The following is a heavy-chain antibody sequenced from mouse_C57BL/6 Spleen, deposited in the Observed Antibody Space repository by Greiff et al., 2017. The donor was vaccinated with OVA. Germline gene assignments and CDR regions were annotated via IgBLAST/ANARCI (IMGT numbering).Heavy chain of an antibody. D-gene: IGHD2-1*01. V-gene: IGHV1-52*01. Sequence: QVQLQQPGAELVRPGSSVKLSCKASGYTFTSYWMHWVKQRPIQGLEWIGNIDPSDSETHYNQKFKVKATLTVDKSSSTAYMQLSSLTSEDSAVCDCARRSYYGNVFDYWGQGTTLTVSS. CDR2: IDPSDSET. J-gene: IGHJ2*01. CDR1: GYTFTSYW. CDR3: ARRSYYGNVFDY.